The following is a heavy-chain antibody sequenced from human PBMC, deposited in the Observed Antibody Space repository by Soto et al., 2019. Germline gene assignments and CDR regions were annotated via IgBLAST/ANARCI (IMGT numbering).Heavy chain of an antibody. V-gene: IGHV3-30*18. J-gene: IGHJ3*02. D-gene: IGHD5-12*01. CDR3: AKEVAVATIRCDAFDN. Sequence: GGSLRLSCAASGFTFSSYGMHLVRQSPGKGLGWVAVISYDGSNKYYADSVKGRFNISRDNSKNTLYLRMNSLRAEDTAVYYCAKEVAVATIRCDAFDNWGQVNMVAVSS. CDR2: ISYDGSNK. CDR1: GFTFSSYG.